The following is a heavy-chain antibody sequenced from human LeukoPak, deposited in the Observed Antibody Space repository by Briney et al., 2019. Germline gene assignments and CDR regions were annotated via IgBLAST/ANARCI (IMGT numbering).Heavy chain of an antibody. CDR3: ARGIYGDPPAIDQ. CDR2: LNFDGSRT. V-gene: IGHV3-74*01. CDR1: GFTFNYFW. J-gene: IGHJ4*02. Sequence: GGSLILFCAASGFTFNYFWMHWVRQAPGEGQLWVSRLNFDGSRTTYAEFVEGRFTISRDNAKNTLFLHMNSLRAEDTAVYYCARGIYGDPPAIDQWGQGALVTVSS. D-gene: IGHD4-17*01.